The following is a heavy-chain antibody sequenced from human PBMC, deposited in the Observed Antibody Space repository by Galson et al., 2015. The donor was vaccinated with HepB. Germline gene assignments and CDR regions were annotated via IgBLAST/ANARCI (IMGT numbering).Heavy chain of an antibody. J-gene: IGHJ4*02. CDR2: IYGGRK. D-gene: IGHD7-27*01. Sequence: SLRLSCAASGFSFSSDYMNWVRQAPGKGLEWVSVIYGGRKFYADPLEGRFTLFREDFKNTRDLQMSSLRAEDTAIYYCAQLGTGYWGQGTLVTVSS. V-gene: IGHV3-53*01. CDR1: GFSFSSDY. CDR3: AQLGTGY.